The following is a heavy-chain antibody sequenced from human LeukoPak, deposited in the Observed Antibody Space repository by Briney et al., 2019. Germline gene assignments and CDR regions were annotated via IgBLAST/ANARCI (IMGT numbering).Heavy chain of an antibody. CDR2: IYYGGST. V-gene: IGHV4-39*01. Sequence: SETLSLTCTVSGGSISSSDYYWGWIRQPPGKGLEWIGSIYYGGSTYYNPSLKSRVTISVDTSMNQFSLKLSSVTAADTAVYYCARLPEGGSYVDYWGQGTLVTVSS. J-gene: IGHJ4*02. D-gene: IGHD1-26*01. CDR1: GGSISSSDYY. CDR3: ARLPEGGSYVDY.